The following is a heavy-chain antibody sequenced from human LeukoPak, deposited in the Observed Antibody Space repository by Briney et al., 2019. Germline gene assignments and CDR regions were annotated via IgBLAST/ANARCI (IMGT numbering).Heavy chain of an antibody. CDR1: GFTFSSYA. D-gene: IGHD6-19*01. V-gene: IGHV3-30*04. CDR2: ISYDGSNK. J-gene: IGHJ1*01. CDR3: AREEPGIAVAGTTPPHFRH. Sequence: GGSLRLSCAASGFTFSSYAMHWVRQAPGKGLEWVAVISYDGSNKYYADSVKGRFTISRDNSKNTLYLQMNSLRAEDTAVYYCAREEPGIAVAGTTPPHFRHWGQGTLVTVSS.